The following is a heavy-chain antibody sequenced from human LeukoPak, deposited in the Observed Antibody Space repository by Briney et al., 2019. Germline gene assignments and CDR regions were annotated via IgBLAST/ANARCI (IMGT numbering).Heavy chain of an antibody. CDR2: MYTSGNT. CDR1: GDSISTYY. CDR3: ARARESYYFDY. Sequence: PSDTLSLTCTVSGDSISTYYWRWIRQPAGKGLEWIGRMYTSGNTNYNPSLKSRVTMSVDTSKIHFSLKLSSLTAADTAVYYCARARESYYFDYWGQGTLVTVSS. V-gene: IGHV4-4*07. D-gene: IGHD3-10*01. J-gene: IGHJ4*01.